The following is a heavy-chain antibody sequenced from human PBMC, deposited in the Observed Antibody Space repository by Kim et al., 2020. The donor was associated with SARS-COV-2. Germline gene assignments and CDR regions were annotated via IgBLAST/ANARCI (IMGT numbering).Heavy chain of an antibody. CDR1: GFTFHNDP. Sequence: GGSLRLYCAASGFTFHNDPMSWVRQAPEKGLEWVSTIRDSDEKTYYADSVKGRFTISRDTSKNTLYLRMNGLRAEDTAIYYCARSRFAAAGTGAFDIWGQGTMVSVS. D-gene: IGHD6-13*01. J-gene: IGHJ3*02. V-gene: IGHV3-23*01. CDR3: ARSRFAAAGTGAFDI. CDR2: IRDSDEKT.